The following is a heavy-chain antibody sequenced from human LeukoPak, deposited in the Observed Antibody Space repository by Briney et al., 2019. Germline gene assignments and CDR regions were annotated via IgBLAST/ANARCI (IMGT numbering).Heavy chain of an antibody. D-gene: IGHD2-15*01. J-gene: IGHJ4*02. CDR2: ISSSSSYI. CDR1: GFTFSSYS. V-gene: IGHV3-21*01. Sequence: PGGSLRLSCAASGFTFSSYSMNWVRQAPGKGLEWVSSISSSSSYIYYADSVKGRFTIARDNAKNSLYLQMNSLRAEDTAVNYCARGAPEGCSGGSCNSLGLTHLNYWGQGTLVTVSS. CDR3: ARGAPEGCSGGSCNSLGLTHLNY.